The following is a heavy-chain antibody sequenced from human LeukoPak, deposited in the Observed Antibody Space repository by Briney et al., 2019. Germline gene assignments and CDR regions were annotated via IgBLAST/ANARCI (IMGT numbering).Heavy chain of an antibody. CDR3: ARFESAITMVRGVRDAFDI. CDR2: IYYSGST. V-gene: IGHV4-39*01. J-gene: IGHJ3*02. D-gene: IGHD3-10*01. CDR1: GGSISSGSYY. Sequence: PSQTLSLTCTVSGGSISSGSYYWGWIRQPPGKGLEWIGSIYYSGSTYYNPSLKSRVTISVDTSKNQFSLKLSSVTAADTAVYYCARFESAITMVRGVRDAFDIWGQGTMVTVSS.